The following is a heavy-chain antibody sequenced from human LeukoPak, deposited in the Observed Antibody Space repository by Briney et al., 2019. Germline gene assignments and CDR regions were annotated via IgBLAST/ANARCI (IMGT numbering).Heavy chain of an antibody. CDR2: IFYSGST. D-gene: IGHD6-19*01. V-gene: IGHV4-30-4*01. J-gene: IGHJ4*02. CDR3: AMMSVVAVASIGDY. CDR1: GGSISSGDYY. Sequence: SQTLSLTCTVSGGSISSGDYYWSWIRQPPGKGLEWIGYIFYSGSTYYNPSLKSRVTISVDTSKNQFSLKLSSVTAADTAVYYCAMMSVVAVASIGDYWGQGTLVTVSS.